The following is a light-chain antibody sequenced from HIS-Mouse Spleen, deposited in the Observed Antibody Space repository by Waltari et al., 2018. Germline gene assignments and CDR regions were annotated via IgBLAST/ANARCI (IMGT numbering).Light chain of an antibody. Sequence: QSVLTQPPSASGTPGQRVTISCSGSSSNIGSNYVYWYQQLPGTAPKLLTYRNKQRPSGGPYRVSGAKSGTSASLAISGLRSEDEADYYCAAWDDSLSGPVFGGGTKLTVL. J-gene: IGLJ3*02. CDR1: SSNIGSNY. V-gene: IGLV1-47*01. CDR2: RNK. CDR3: AAWDDSLSGPV.